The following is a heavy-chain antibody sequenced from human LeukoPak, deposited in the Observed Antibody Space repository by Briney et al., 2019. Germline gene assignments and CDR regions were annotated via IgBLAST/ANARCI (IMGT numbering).Heavy chain of an antibody. D-gene: IGHD3-9*01. CDR1: GYTFTSYY. CDR3: ASAFDPDYDILTGYYYYYYMDV. Sequence: GASVKVSCKASGYTFTSYYMHWVRQAPGQGLEWMGIINPSGGSTSYAQKFQGRVTMTRDTSISTAYMELSRLRSDDTAVYYCASAFDPDYDILTGYYYYYYMDVWGKGTTVTVSS. CDR2: INPSGGST. J-gene: IGHJ6*03. V-gene: IGHV1-46*01.